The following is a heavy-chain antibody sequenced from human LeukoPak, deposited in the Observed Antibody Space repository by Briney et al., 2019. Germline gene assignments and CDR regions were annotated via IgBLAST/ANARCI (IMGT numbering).Heavy chain of an antibody. CDR2: ISGSGDST. Sequence: PGGSLRLSCAVSGITFSSYAMTWVRQAPGKGLEWVSGISGSGDSTNYADSVKGRFTISRDNSESTLYLEMNSLRAEDTAVYYCARDPSPQYAFWSGYPDYWGQGTLVTVSS. CDR3: ARDPSPQYAFWSGYPDY. CDR1: GITFSSYA. D-gene: IGHD3-3*01. J-gene: IGHJ4*02. V-gene: IGHV3-23*01.